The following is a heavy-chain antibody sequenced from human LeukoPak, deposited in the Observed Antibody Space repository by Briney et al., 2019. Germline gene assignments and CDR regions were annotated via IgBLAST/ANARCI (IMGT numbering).Heavy chain of an antibody. D-gene: IGHD6-13*01. Sequence: SETLSLTCTVSGDSISSYYWSWLRQPAGKGLEGIGRIYNSGSTNYNPSLKSRVTMSVDTSKNQFSLKLSSVTAADTAVYYCARDVAAAGTGFDYWGQGTLVTVSS. V-gene: IGHV4-4*07. CDR1: GDSISSYY. CDR2: IYNSGST. J-gene: IGHJ4*02. CDR3: ARDVAAAGTGFDY.